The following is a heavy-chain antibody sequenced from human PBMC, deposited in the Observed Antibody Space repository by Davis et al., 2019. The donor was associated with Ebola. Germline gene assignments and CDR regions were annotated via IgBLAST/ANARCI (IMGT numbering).Heavy chain of an antibody. CDR1: GFTFTRYW. V-gene: IGHV3-74*01. J-gene: IGHJ4*02. CDR3: ARGGLLTPFDY. CDR2: INSDGSST. D-gene: IGHD3-10*01. Sequence: PGGSLRLSCAASGFTFTRYWMHWVRQAPGKGLVWVSRINSDGSSTSYADSVKGRFTISRDNAKNTLYLQMNSLRAEDTAVYYCARGGLLTPFDYWGQGTLVSVSS.